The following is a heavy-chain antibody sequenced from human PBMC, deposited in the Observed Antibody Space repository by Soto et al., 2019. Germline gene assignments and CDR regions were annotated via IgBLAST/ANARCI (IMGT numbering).Heavy chain of an antibody. V-gene: IGHV4-59*01. CDR1: GDSITTYY. CDR3: ARGADWFDP. Sequence: SLTCTVSGDSITTYYWSWIRQPPGKGLEWIGYTYYNGRTNYNPSLMGRVTISLDTSKNQFSLNLRSVTAADTAVYYCARGADWFDPWGQGTLVTVSS. J-gene: IGHJ5*02. CDR2: TYYNGRT. D-gene: IGHD6-25*01.